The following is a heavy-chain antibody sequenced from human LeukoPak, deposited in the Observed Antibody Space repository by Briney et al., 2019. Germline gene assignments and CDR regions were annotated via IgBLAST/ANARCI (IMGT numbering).Heavy chain of an antibody. J-gene: IGHJ4*02. D-gene: IGHD5-12*01. CDR1: GGSISSSSYY. V-gene: IGHV4-61*05. Sequence: PSETLSLTCTVSGGSISSSSYYWGWIRQPPGKGLEWIGFFHDGGSTNYNPSFKSRVTISVDTSKNQVYLKLSSVTAADTAVYYCARDTHSQYSGYVLFDYWGQGTLVTVSS. CDR3: ARDTHSQYSGYVLFDY. CDR2: FHDGGST.